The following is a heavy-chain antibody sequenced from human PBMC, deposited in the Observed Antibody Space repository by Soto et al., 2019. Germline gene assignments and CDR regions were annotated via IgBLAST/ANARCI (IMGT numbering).Heavy chain of an antibody. Sequence: GGSLRLSCAASGFTFSSYSMNWVRQAPGKGLEWVSSISSSSSYIYYADSVKGRFTISRDNAKNSLYLQMNSLRAEDTAVYYCARDRGGSYSKQFDYWGQGTLVTISS. D-gene: IGHD1-26*01. V-gene: IGHV3-21*01. CDR2: ISSSSSYI. CDR3: ARDRGGSYSKQFDY. J-gene: IGHJ4*02. CDR1: GFTFSSYS.